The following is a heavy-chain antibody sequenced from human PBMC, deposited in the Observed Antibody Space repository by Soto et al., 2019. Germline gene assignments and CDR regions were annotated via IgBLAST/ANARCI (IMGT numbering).Heavy chain of an antibody. CDR2: IIPIFCTA. V-gene: IGHV1-69*01. J-gene: IGHJ6*02. D-gene: IGHD6-6*01. CDR1: GGTFSSYA. CDR3: AYRSSAYYYYGMDA. Sequence: QVQLVQSGAEVKKPGSSVKVSCKASGGTFSSYAISWVRQAPGQGLEWLGWIIPIFCTANYAQKFQGRVTITADESTSTAYMDPSTLRSEDTAVYYCAYRSSAYYYYGMDAWGQGPTVTVCS.